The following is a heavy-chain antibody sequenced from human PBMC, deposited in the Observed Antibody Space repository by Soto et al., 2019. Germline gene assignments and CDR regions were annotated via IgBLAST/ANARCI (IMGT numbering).Heavy chain of an antibody. CDR1: GFTFSSYW. D-gene: IGHD4-4*01. Sequence: PGGSLRLSCAASGFTFSSYWMNWGRQAPGKGLEWVANIRQDVSDKYYVASVKGRFTISRDNDKHSLYLQMNSMRAEDTAVYYCAIEIKTTDIEYYYYGMDVWGQGTLVTVSS. CDR2: IRQDVSDK. J-gene: IGHJ6*02. CDR3: AIEIKTTDIEYYYYGMDV. V-gene: IGHV3-7*01.